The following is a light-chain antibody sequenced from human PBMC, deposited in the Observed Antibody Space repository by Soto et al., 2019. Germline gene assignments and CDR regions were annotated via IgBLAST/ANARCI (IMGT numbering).Light chain of an antibody. CDR3: QQYNSYPWT. CDR1: QSISSW. CDR2: DAS. J-gene: IGKJ1*01. V-gene: IGKV1-5*01. Sequence: DIQMTQSPSTLSASVGDRVTITCRASQSISSWLAWYQQKPGKAPKVLIYDASSLESGVPSRFSGSGSGTEFTLTISSLQPADFATYYCQQYNSYPWTFGQGTKVEIK.